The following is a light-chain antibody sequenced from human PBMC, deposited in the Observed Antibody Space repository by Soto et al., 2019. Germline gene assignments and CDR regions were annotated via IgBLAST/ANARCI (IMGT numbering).Light chain of an antibody. V-gene: IGKV3-20*01. CDR2: GAS. Sequence: ESVLTQSPGTLSLSPGERATLSCRASQSVSSSYLAWYQQKPGQAPRHLIYGASSTATGIPDRSRCSRSGTEFSLTISRLEPEDFGVYYCQQDGSTPQTFGQGPKVDIK. J-gene: IGKJ1*01. CDR1: QSVSSSY. CDR3: QQDGSTPQT.